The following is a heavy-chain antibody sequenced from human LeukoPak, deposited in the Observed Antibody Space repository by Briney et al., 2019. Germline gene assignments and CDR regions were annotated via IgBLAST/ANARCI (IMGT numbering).Heavy chain of an antibody. V-gene: IGHV3-48*01. J-gene: IGHJ5*02. CDR3: ARDLDIAAAGTGSDP. D-gene: IGHD6-13*01. CDR1: GFTFSNYN. CDR2: ISGSSTI. Sequence: LPGGSLRLSCAASGFTFSNYNMNWVRQAPGKGLEWVSYISGSSTIYYADSVKGRFTISRDNSKNTLYLQMNSLRAEDTAVYYCARDLDIAAAGTGSDPWGQGTLVTVSS.